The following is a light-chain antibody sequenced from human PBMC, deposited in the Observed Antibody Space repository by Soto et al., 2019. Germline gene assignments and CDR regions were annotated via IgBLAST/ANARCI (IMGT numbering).Light chain of an antibody. CDR2: SAS. V-gene: IGKV1-6*01. CDR1: QGIRNE. J-gene: IGKJ1*01. Sequence: AIQMTQSPSSVSASVGDRVTITCRASQGIRNELGWYQQKPGKAPKRLIYSASSLQSGVPSRFSGSGSGTDFILTTSGLQPEDFATYFCLQDFTYHRTFGHGTKV. CDR3: LQDFTYHRT.